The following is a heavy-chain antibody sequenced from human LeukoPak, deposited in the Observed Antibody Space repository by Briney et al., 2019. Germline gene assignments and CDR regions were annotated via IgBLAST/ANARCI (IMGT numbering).Heavy chain of an antibody. CDR3: AKYLGVPPARAMDV. J-gene: IGHJ6*02. CDR2: IGFDGGGI. V-gene: IGHV3-23*01. CDR1: GFAFSSYA. D-gene: IGHD2-2*01. Sequence: GESLRLSCAASGFAFSSYAINWVRRASGKGLEWVSTIGFDGGGIHYADSVKGRFTISRDNSKHTLYLQMNSLRAEDTATYYCAKYLGVPPARAMDVWGQGTTVTVSS.